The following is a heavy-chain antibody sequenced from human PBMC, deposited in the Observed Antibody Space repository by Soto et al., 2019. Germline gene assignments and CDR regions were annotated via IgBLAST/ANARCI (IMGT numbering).Heavy chain of an antibody. CDR2: ISSRSNVI. J-gene: IGHJ6*02. V-gene: IGHV3-48*02. Sequence: XGSLRLSCAASGFTFINYNMNWVRQAPGKGLEYISYISSRSNVIYYAGSVKGRFTISRDNAKNSLYLQIDSLRDEDTAVYYCARDCGKGYGMDVWGQGTTVTVSS. CDR1: GFTFINYN. CDR3: ARDCGKGYGMDV.